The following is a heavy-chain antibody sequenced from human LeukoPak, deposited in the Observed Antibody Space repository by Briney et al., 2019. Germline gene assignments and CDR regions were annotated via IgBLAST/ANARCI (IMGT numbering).Heavy chain of an antibody. CDR3: ARHDSSGWYENDY. D-gene: IGHD6-19*01. CDR1: GGSISSYY. V-gene: IGHV4-59*08. CDR2: IYYSGST. Sequence: SETLSLTCTVSGGSISSYYWSWIRQPPGKGLEWIGYIYYSGSTNYNPSLKSRVTISVDTSKNQFSLKLSSVTAADTAVYYCARHDSSGWYENDYWGQGTLVTVSS. J-gene: IGHJ4*02.